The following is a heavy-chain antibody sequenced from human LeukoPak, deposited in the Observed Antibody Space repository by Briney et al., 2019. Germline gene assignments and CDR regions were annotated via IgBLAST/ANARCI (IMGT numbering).Heavy chain of an antibody. J-gene: IGHJ6*03. CDR2: IYTSGST. CDR1: GGSISSGSYY. CDR3: ARRTRYSSGWYVGSYYYYMDV. V-gene: IGHV4-61*02. Sequence: PSQTLSLTCTVSGGSISSGSYYWSWIRQPAGKGLEYIGRIYTSGSTSYNPSLKSRVTISVDTSKNQFSLKLSSVTAADTAVYYCARRTRYSSGWYVGSYYYYMDVWGKGTTVTVSS. D-gene: IGHD6-19*01.